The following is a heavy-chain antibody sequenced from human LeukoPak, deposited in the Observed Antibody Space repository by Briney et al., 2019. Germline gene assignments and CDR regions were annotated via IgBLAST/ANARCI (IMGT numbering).Heavy chain of an antibody. CDR2: ISGSGGST. CDR3: AKWGLYCSGGSCYSGAYYYYGMDV. CDR1: GFTFSSYA. V-gene: IGHV3-23*01. J-gene: IGHJ6*02. Sequence: GGSLRLSCAASGFTFSSYAMSWVRQAPGKGLEWVSAISGSGGSTYYADPVKGRFTISRDNSKNTLYLQMNSLRAEDTAVYYCAKWGLYCSGGSCYSGAYYYYGMDVWGQGTTVTVSS. D-gene: IGHD2-15*01.